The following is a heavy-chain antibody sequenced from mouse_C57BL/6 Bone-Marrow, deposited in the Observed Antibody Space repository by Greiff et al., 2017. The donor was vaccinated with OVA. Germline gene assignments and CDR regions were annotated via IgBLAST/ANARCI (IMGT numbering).Heavy chain of an antibody. D-gene: IGHD1-1*01. CDR3: AREGYYYGSVGYIYYAMDY. CDR1: GYAFTNYL. J-gene: IGHJ4*01. CDR2: INPGSGGT. V-gene: IGHV1-54*01. Sequence: ESGAELVRPGTSVKVSCKASGYAFTNYLIEWVKQRPGQGLEWIGVINPGSGGTNYNEKFKGKATLTADKSSSTAYMQLSSLTSEDSAVYFCAREGYYYGSVGYIYYAMDYWGQGTSVTVSS.